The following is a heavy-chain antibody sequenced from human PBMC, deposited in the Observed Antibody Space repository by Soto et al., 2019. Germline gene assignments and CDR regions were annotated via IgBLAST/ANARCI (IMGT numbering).Heavy chain of an antibody. Sequence: RLSCAASGFIFSPYGIHWVRQAPGKGLEWVALIRNDGSDKYYAESVTGRFTISRDNSKNTVYLQMNSLRAEDTALYFCARAPRMAPFDIWGQGTMVTVSS. CDR3: ARAPRMAPFDI. V-gene: IGHV3-33*01. J-gene: IGHJ3*02. CDR2: IRNDGSDK. CDR1: GFIFSPYG.